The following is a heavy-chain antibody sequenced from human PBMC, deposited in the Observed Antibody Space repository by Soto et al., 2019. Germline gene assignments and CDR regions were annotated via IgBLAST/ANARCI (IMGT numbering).Heavy chain of an antibody. CDR2: IYYSGTT. Sequence: SETLSLTCAVSGGSMSSGGYYWGWIRQPPGKGLEWIGNIYYSGTTYYDPSLKSQVTISVDTSKNQFSLKLTSVTAADTAVYYCARLHPAGSGALDYWGQGTQVTVSS. D-gene: IGHD3-10*01. V-gene: IGHV4-39*01. J-gene: IGHJ4*02. CDR1: GGSMSSGGYY. CDR3: ARLHPAGSGALDY.